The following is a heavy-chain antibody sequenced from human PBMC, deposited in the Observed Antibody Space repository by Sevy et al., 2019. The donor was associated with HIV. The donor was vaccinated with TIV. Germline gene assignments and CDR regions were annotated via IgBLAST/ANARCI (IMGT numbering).Heavy chain of an antibody. CDR2: INPNSDGT. CDR3: ARDQKYDSDGYRGNCMDV. J-gene: IGHJ6*02. CDR1: GYTFTAYY. Sequence: ASVKVSCRASGYTFTAYYMHWVRQAPGQGPEWMGWINPNSDGTKYYSQKFQGRVTMTRDTSISTAYMELTRLRSDDTAVYYCARDQKYDSDGYRGNCMDVWGQGTTVTVSS. D-gene: IGHD3-22*01. V-gene: IGHV1-2*02.